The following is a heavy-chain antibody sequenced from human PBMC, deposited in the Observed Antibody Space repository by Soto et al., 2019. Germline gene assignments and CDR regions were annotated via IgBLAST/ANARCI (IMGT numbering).Heavy chain of an antibody. CDR2: MNPNSGNT. D-gene: IGHD6-6*01. CDR3: ARGDTFEYSSSASYYFDY. V-gene: IGHV1-8*01. CDR1: GYTFTSYD. J-gene: IGHJ4*02. Sequence: ASVKVSCKASGYTFTSYDINWVRQGTGQGLEWMGWMNPNSGNTGYAQKFQGRVTMTRNTSISTAYMELSSLRSEDTAVYYCARGDTFEYSSSASYYFDYWGQGTLVTVSS.